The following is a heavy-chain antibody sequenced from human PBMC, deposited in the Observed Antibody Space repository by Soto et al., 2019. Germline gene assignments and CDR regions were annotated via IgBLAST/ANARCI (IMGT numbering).Heavy chain of an antibody. CDR3: ARGGGMYSSSCKNTFDI. J-gene: IGHJ3*02. CDR1: GGSISSGGYY. D-gene: IGHD6-13*01. V-gene: IGHV4-31*03. Sequence: TLSLTCTVSGGSISSGGYYWSWIRQHPGKGLEWIGYIYYSGSTYYNPSLKSRVTISVDTSKNQFSLKLSSVTAADTAVYYCARGGGMYSSSCKNTFDIWGQGTMVTV. CDR2: IYYSGST.